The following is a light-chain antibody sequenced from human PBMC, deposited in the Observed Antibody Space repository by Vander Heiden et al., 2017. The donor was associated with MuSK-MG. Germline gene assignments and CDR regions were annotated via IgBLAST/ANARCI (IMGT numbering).Light chain of an antibody. Sequence: DIQMTQSPSSLSASLGDRVTITCRASQDVGKSLNWYQQKPGKAPNLLIYDASNLETGVPSRFSGSGSGTDFVLTISSLQPEDIGTYYCQQGENLPSFTFGHGTKVDIK. CDR3: QQGENLPSFT. J-gene: IGKJ3*01. CDR2: DAS. V-gene: IGKV1-33*01. CDR1: QDVGKS.